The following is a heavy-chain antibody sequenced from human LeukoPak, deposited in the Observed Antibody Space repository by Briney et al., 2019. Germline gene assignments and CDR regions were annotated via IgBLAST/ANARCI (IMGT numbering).Heavy chain of an antibody. CDR3: ARALMRPTVTTEIGYFDY. J-gene: IGHJ4*02. CDR2: INPSGGST. CDR1: GYTFTSYG. D-gene: IGHD4-17*01. V-gene: IGHV1-46*01. Sequence: ASVKVSCKASGYTFTSYGISWVRQAPGQGLEWMGIINPSGGSTSYAQKFQGRVTMTRDTSTSTVYMELSSLRSEDTAVYYCARALMRPTVTTEIGYFDYWGQGTLVTVSS.